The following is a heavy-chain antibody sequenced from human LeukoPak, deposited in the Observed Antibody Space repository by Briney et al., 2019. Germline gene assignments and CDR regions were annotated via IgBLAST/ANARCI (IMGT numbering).Heavy chain of an antibody. Sequence: SETLSLTCTVSGGSISSGDYHWSWIRQPPGKGLEWIGHIYYSGSTYYNPSLKSRVTISEETSKSQFSLKLSSVTAADTAVYYWARDKGYCSSTSCYDAFDIWGQGTMVTVSS. CDR2: IYYSGST. CDR3: ARDKGYCSSTSCYDAFDI. V-gene: IGHV4-30-4*08. J-gene: IGHJ3*02. D-gene: IGHD2-2*01. CDR1: GGSISSGDYH.